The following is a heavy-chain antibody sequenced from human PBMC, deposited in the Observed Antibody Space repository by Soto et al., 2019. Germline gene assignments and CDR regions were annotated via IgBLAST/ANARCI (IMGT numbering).Heavy chain of an antibody. J-gene: IGHJ6*02. CDR3: AAVLEWIGGGMDV. Sequence: AVKVSCKASGFTFTSSAVQWVRQARGQRLEWIGWIVVGSGNTNYAQKFQERVTITRDMSTSTAYMELSSLRSEDTAVYYCAAVLEWIGGGMDVWGQGNTVTVS. D-gene: IGHD3-3*01. V-gene: IGHV1-58*01. CDR2: IVVGSGNT. CDR1: GFTFTSSA.